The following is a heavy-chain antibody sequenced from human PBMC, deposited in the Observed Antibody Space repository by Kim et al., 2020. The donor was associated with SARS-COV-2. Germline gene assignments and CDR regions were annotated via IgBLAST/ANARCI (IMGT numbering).Heavy chain of an antibody. V-gene: IGHV4-39*01. D-gene: IGHD6-19*01. J-gene: IGHJ6*02. CDR2: IYYSGST. CDR1: GCSISSSSYY. CDR3: ARRGVIAVAGYYYYYGMDV. Sequence: SETLSLTCTVSGCSISSSSYYWGWIRQPPGKGLEWIGSIYYSGSTYYNPSLKSRVTISVDTSKNQFSLKLSSVTAADTAVYYCARRGVIAVAGYYYYYGMDVWGQGTTVTVSS.